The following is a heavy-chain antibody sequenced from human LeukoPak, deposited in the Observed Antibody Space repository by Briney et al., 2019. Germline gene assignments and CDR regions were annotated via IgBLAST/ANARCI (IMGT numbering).Heavy chain of an antibody. V-gene: IGHV3-53*01. J-gene: IGHJ4*02. Sequence: GGSLRLSCTVSGFTVSSNSMSWVRQAPGKGLEWVSFIYSGGNTHYSDSVRGRFTISRDNSKNTLYLQMNSLRADDTAVYYCARRAGEYSHPYDYWGQGTLVTVSS. CDR2: IYSGGNT. CDR3: ARRAGEYSHPYDY. CDR1: GFTVSSNS. D-gene: IGHD4-17*01.